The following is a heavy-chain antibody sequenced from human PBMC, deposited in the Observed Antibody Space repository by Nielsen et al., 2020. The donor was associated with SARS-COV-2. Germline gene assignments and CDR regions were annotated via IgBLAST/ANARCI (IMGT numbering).Heavy chain of an antibody. D-gene: IGHD3-3*01. CDR1: GFTFSSYG. CDR2: IWYDGSNK. V-gene: IGHV3-33*01. J-gene: IGHJ5*02. Sequence: GESLKSSCAASGFTFSSYGMHWVRQAPGKGLEWVAVIWYDGSNKYYADSVKGRFTISRDNSKNTLYLQMNSLRADDTAVYYCARDLGLRFFEWLLPDPWGQGTLVTVSS. CDR3: ARDLGLRFFEWLLPDP.